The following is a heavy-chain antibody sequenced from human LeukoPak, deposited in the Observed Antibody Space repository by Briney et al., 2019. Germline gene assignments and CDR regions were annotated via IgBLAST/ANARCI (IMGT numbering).Heavy chain of an antibody. CDR1: GASVSSGSYY. Sequence: SETLSLTCSVSGASVSSGSYYWSWIRQPPGKGLEWIGYVYYSGSTNHNPSLKSRVTISLVTSKNQFSLRLSSVTAADTAVYYCASRHGDSGSSNCWGQGNLVTVSS. CDR2: VYYSGST. CDR3: ASRHGDSGSSNC. V-gene: IGHV4-61*01. D-gene: IGHD3-10*01. J-gene: IGHJ4*02.